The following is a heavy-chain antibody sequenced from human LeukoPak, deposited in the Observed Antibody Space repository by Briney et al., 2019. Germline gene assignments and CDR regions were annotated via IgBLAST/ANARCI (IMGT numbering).Heavy chain of an antibody. CDR3: ARQRNGDYPCFDY. D-gene: IGHD4-17*01. J-gene: IGHJ4*02. CDR1: GGTFSSYA. CDR2: IIPIFGTA. V-gene: IGHV1-69*05. Sequence: SVKVSCKASGGTFSSYAISWVRQAPGQGLEWMGRIIPIFGTANYAQKFQGRVTITTDESTSTAYMELSSLRSEDTAVYYCARQRNGDYPCFDYWGQGTLVTVSS.